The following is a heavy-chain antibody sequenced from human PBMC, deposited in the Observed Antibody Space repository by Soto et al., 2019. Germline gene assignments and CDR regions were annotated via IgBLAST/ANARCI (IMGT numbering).Heavy chain of an antibody. CDR2: INAGNGNT. D-gene: IGHD6-13*01. V-gene: IGHV1-3*01. J-gene: IGHJ4*02. Sequence: GASVKVSCKASGYTFTSYAMHWVRQAPGQRLEWMGWINAGNGNTKYSQKFQGRVTITRDTSASIAYMELSSLRSEDTAVYYCARDLAAAGLFDYWGQGTLVTVSS. CDR1: GYTFTSYA. CDR3: ARDLAAAGLFDY.